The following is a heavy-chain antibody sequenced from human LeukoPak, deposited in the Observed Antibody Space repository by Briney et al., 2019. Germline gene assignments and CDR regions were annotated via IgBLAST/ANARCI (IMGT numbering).Heavy chain of an antibody. J-gene: IGHJ4*02. Sequence: SETLSLTCTVSGGSISSSSYYWGWIRQPPGKGLEWIGSIYYSGSTYYNPSLKSRVTISVDTSKNQFSLKLSSVTAADTAVYYCARLTMDGLDYWGQGTLVTVSS. CDR2: IYYSGST. V-gene: IGHV4-39*01. D-gene: IGHD3-10*01. CDR1: GGSISSSSYY. CDR3: ARLTMDGLDY.